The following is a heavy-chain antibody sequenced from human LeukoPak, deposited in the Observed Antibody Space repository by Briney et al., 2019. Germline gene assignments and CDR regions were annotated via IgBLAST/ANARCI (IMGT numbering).Heavy chain of an antibody. J-gene: IGHJ3*01. V-gene: IGHV3-30*18. CDR1: GFTFSSYG. CDR2: ISYDGSNK. CDR3: AKFYYDSSGRGNDAFDV. D-gene: IGHD3-22*01. Sequence: PGMTLRLSCAASGFTFSSYGMHWVRQAPGKGLEWVALISYDGSNKYYADSVKGRFTISRDNSKNTLYLQMSSLRAEDTATFYCAKFYYDSSGRGNDAFDVWGQGTMVTVSS.